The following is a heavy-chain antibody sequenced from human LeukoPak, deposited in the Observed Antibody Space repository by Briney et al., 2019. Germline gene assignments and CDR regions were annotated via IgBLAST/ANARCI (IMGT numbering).Heavy chain of an antibody. CDR3: AAASTVVTTFDY. V-gene: IGHV4-4*07. D-gene: IGHD4-23*01. CDR1: GGSVSSYY. J-gene: IGHJ4*02. Sequence: SETLSLTCTVSGGSVSSYYWSWIRQPAGKGLEWIGRIYTSGSTNYNPSLKSRVTMSVDMSKNQFSLKLSSVTAADTAVYYCAAASTVVTTFDYWGQGTLVTVSS. CDR2: IYTSGST.